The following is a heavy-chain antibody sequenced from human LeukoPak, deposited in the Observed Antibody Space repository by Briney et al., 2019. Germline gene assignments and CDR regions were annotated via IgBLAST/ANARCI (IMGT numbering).Heavy chain of an antibody. V-gene: IGHV3-53*01. CDR3: ARDIVVVPAVKYGMDV. D-gene: IGHD2-2*01. J-gene: IGHJ6*02. Sequence: GGSLRLSCAASGFTVSSNYMSWVRQAPGKGLEWVSVIYSGGSTYYADSVKGRFTISRDNAKNSLYLQMNSLRAEDTAVYYCARDIVVVPAVKYGMDVWGQGTTVTVSS. CDR2: IYSGGST. CDR1: GFTVSSNY.